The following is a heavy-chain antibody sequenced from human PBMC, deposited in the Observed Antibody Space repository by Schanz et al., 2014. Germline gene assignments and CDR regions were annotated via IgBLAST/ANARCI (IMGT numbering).Heavy chain of an antibody. Sequence: EVQLLDSGGGLVQPGGSLRLSCAASGFTFSTYAMSWVRQAPGKGLEWVSGISGSGGSTYYADSVKGRFTISRDNSKTTLSLQMNSLRAEDTAVYYCAKDLLYGAPMPLNHLDYWGQGTLVTVSS. CDR1: GFTFSTYA. CDR2: ISGSGGST. J-gene: IGHJ4*02. D-gene: IGHD2-2*01. V-gene: IGHV3-23*01. CDR3: AKDLLYGAPMPLNHLDY.